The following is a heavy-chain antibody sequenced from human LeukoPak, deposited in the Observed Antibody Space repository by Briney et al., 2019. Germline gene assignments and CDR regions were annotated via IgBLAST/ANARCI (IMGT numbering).Heavy chain of an antibody. CDR2: IYYSGNT. D-gene: IGHD3-22*01. CDR3: ARGGVKDSSGYYDY. J-gene: IGHJ4*02. CDR1: GGSISNNNHY. V-gene: IGHV4-39*07. Sequence: SETLSLTCTVSGGSISNNNHYWGWIRQPPGKGLEWIGSIYYSGNTYYNPSLKSRVNISVDTSKNQFSLKLSSVTAADTAVYYCARGGVKDSSGYYDYWGQGTLVTVSS.